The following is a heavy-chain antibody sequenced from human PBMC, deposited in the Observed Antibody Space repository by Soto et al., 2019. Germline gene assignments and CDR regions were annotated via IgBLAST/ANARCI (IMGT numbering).Heavy chain of an antibody. V-gene: IGHV3-33*01. CDR3: ARDLAAAGTGDFDY. J-gene: IGHJ4*02. Sequence: HPGGSLRLSCAVSGFTFSRYGMHWVRQAPGKGLEWVAVIWYDGSNKYCADSVEGRFTISRDNSKNTLYLQMNSLRAEDTAVYYCARDLAAAGTGDFDYWGQGTLVTVSS. CDR2: IWYDGSNK. D-gene: IGHD6-13*01. CDR1: GFTFSRYG.